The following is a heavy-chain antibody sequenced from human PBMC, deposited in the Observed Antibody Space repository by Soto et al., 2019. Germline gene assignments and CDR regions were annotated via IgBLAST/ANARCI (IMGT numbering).Heavy chain of an antibody. V-gene: IGHV1-18*04. CDR2: ISAYNGNT. J-gene: IGHJ4*02. CDR3: ARDLSEIFGVVTEPLDY. D-gene: IGHD3-3*01. CDR1: GYTFTSYG. Sequence: QVQLVQSGAEVKKPGASVKVSCKASGYTFTSYGIIWVRQAPGQGLEWMGWISAYNGNTNYAQKLQGRVTMTTDTSTRTAYMELRRLRSDDTAVYYCARDLSEIFGVVTEPLDYWGQGNLVTGSS.